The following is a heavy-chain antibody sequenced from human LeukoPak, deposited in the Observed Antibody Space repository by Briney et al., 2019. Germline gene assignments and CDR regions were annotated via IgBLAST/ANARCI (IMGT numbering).Heavy chain of an antibody. Sequence: GSLRLSCAASGFTFSSYAVSWVRQAPGKALEWVSAIRGCGDSTYYADSVKGRFTISRDNSKNTLYLQMNSLIAEDTAVYYCAKTGWFGGYFDYWGQGTLVTVSS. V-gene: IGHV3-23*01. J-gene: IGHJ4*02. CDR3: AKTGWFGGYFDY. CDR1: GFTFSSYA. CDR2: IRGCGDST. D-gene: IGHD3-10*01.